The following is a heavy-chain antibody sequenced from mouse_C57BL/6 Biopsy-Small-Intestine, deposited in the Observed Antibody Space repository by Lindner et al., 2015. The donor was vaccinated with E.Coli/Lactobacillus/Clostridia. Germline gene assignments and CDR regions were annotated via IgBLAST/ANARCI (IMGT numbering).Heavy chain of an antibody. CDR1: GFTFSDYG. Sequence: VQLQESGGGLVKPGGSLKLSCAASGFTFSDYGMHWVRQAPEKGLEWVAYISSGSSTIYYADTVKGRFNMSRDNAKNTLFLQMTSLRSEDTAMYHCARPGYDYDGTWFAYWGQGTLVTVSA. CDR3: ARPGYDYDGTWFAY. V-gene: IGHV5-17*01. J-gene: IGHJ3*01. CDR2: ISSGSSTI. D-gene: IGHD2-4*01.